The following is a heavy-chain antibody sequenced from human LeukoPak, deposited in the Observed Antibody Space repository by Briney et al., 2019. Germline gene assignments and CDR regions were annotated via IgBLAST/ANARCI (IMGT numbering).Heavy chain of an antibody. J-gene: IGHJ3*02. CDR3: ARGSNSALDI. CDR1: GDSVSRFGGA. V-gene: IGHV6-1*01. CDR2: AYYRSTWSN. Sequence: SQTLSLTCAISGDSVSRFGGAWNWIRQSPSRGLEWLGRAYYRSTWSNDYAPSVRSRIIISPDTSQNQFSLQLNSVTPDDTAVYYCARGSNSALDIWGQGTMVTVSS.